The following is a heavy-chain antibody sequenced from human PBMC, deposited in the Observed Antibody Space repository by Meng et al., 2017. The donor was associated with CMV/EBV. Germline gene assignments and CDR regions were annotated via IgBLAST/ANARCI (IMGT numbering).Heavy chain of an antibody. CDR1: GFTFGDYA. Sequence: GESLKISCTASGFTFGDYAMSWVRQAPGKGLEWVGFIRSKAYGGTTEYAASVKGRFTISRDDSKSIAYLQMNSLKTEDTAVYYCTRVRHSQTFPAHTWFFDYWGQGTLVTVSS. V-gene: IGHV3-49*04. J-gene: IGHJ4*02. CDR2: IRSKAYGGTT. CDR3: TRVRHSQTFPAHTWFFDY. D-gene: IGHD2-2*01.